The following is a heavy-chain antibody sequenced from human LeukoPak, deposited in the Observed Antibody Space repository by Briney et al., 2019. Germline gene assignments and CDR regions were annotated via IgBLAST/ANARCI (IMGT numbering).Heavy chain of an antibody. V-gene: IGHV1-69*13. J-gene: IGHJ4*02. CDR3: AITTYYYDSSGYGGYFDY. CDR2: IIPIFGTA. Sequence: SVKVSCKASGGTFSSYAISWVRQAPGQGLEWMGGIIPIFGTANYAQKFQGRVTVTADESTSTAYMELSSLRSEDTAVYYCAITTYYYDSSGYGGYFDYWGQGTLVTVSS. D-gene: IGHD3-22*01. CDR1: GGTFSSYA.